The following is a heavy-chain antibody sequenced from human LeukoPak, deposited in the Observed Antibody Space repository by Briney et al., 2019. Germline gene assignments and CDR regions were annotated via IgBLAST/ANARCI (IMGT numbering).Heavy chain of an antibody. D-gene: IGHD3-22*01. Sequence: PSETLSLTCTVSGGSISSYYWSWIRQPAGKGLEWIGRIHTSRSTNYNPSLKSRVTMSVDTSKNQFSLKLSSVTAADTAVYYCVRDTYYYDSSGYAGFDYWGQGTLVTVSS. CDR1: GGSISSYY. CDR2: IHTSRST. J-gene: IGHJ4*02. CDR3: VRDTYYYDSSGYAGFDY. V-gene: IGHV4-4*07.